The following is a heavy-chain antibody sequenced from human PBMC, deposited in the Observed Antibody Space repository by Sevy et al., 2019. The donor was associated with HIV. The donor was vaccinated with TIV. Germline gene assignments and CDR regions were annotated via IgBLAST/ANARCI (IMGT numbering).Heavy chain of an antibody. D-gene: IGHD1-26*01. CDR2: IKQDGSEK. Sequence: GGSLRLSCAASGFTFSSYWMSWVRQAPGKGLEWVSNIKQDGSEKYYVDSVKGRFTISRDNAKNSLYLQMNSLRAEDTEPYSCARGSKVGATTFGMDVWGKGNTVTVSS. V-gene: IGHV3-7*01. CDR3: ARGSKVGATTFGMDV. J-gene: IGHJ6*04. CDR1: GFTFSSYW.